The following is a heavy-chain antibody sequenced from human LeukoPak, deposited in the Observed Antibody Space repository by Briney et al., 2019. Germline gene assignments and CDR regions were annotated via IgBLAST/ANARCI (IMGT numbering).Heavy chain of an antibody. Sequence: GESLKISCKGSGYSFTSYWIGWVRQMPGKGLEWMGIIYPGDSDTRYSPSFQGQVTISADKSISTAYLQWSSLKASDTAMYYCARRAGGAMVRGVIFYFDYWGQGTLVTVSS. V-gene: IGHV5-51*01. CDR1: GYSFTSYW. J-gene: IGHJ4*02. CDR2: IYPGDSDT. D-gene: IGHD3-10*01. CDR3: ARRAGGAMVRGVIFYFDY.